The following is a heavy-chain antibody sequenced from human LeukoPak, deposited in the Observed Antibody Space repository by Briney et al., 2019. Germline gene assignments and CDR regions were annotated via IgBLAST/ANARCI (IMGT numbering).Heavy chain of an antibody. CDR3: ARPVYSNYYAMDV. CDR2: IYSDGNT. D-gene: IGHD4-11*01. J-gene: IGHJ6*02. Sequence: TGGSLRLSCAASGFTVSSNYMGWVRHASGKGLEWVSVIYSDGNTYYADSVKDRFTVSRDNSKNTFYLQMNSLRAEDTAVYYCARPVYSNYYAMDVWGQGTTVTVSS. V-gene: IGHV3-66*04. CDR1: GFTVSSNY.